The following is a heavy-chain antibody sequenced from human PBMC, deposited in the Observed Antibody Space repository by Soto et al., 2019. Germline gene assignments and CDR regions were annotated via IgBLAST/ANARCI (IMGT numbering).Heavy chain of an antibody. CDR3: ARASSTWFGGCDY. V-gene: IGHV3-23*01. J-gene: IGHJ4*02. Sequence: GGSLRLSCGASGFTFSSCDMNWVRQAPGKGLEWVSTVSGSGANTYYADSVKGRFTSSRDNSRNTLSLEMSRLTADDTAVYYCARASSTWFGGCDYWGRGTLVTVSS. CDR2: VSGSGANT. D-gene: IGHD3-10*01. CDR1: GFTFSSCD.